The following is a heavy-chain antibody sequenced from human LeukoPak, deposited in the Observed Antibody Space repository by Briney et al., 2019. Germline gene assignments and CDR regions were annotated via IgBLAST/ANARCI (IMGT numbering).Heavy chain of an antibody. CDR1: GGSFSGYY. CDR3: ARVGDYYGILTFDY. CDR2: INHSGST. D-gene: IGHD3-9*01. J-gene: IGHJ4*02. Sequence: PSETLSLTCAVYGGSFSGYYWSWIRQPPGKGLEWIGEINHSGSTNYNPSLKSRVTISVDTSKNQFSLKLSSVTAADTAVYYCARVGDYYGILTFDYWGQGTLVTVSS. V-gene: IGHV4-34*01.